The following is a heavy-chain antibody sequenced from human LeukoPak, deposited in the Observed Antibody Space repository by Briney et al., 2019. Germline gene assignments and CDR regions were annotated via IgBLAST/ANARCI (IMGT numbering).Heavy chain of an antibody. Sequence: GGSLRLSCAASGITVNTYAMHWVRQAPGKGLEWVAVISYDGSNKNYVDSVKGRFTIYRDYSKNTVYLQMNSLRAEDTAVYYCARDLTDSTGVTGGWFDPWGRGTLVTVSS. J-gene: IGHJ5*02. D-gene: IGHD1-1*01. CDR2: ISYDGSNK. CDR3: ARDLTDSTGVTGGWFDP. V-gene: IGHV3-30*03. CDR1: GITVNTYA.